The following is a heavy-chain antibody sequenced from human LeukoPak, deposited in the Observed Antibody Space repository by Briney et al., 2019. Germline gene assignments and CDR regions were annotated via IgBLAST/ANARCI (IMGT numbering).Heavy chain of an antibody. CDR1: GFTFSSYA. V-gene: IGHV3-64*04. Sequence: GGSLRLSCSASGFTFSSYAMHWVRQAPGKGLEYVSAISSNGGSTYYADSVKGRFTISRDNSKNTLYLQMNSLRAEDTAVYYCAKISFGELFYDAFDIWGQGTMVTVSS. J-gene: IGHJ3*02. D-gene: IGHD3-10*01. CDR3: AKISFGELFYDAFDI. CDR2: ISSNGGST.